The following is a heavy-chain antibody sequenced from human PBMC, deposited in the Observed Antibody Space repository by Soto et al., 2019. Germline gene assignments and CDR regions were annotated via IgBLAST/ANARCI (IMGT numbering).Heavy chain of an antibody. CDR1: GESFSGYY. V-gene: IGHV4-34*01. CDR3: ARAGYSSSWYGMDV. CDR2: INHSGST. D-gene: IGHD6-13*01. J-gene: IGHJ6*02. Sequence: SETLSLTCAAHGESFSGYYWCWIRQPPGKGLEWIGEINHSGSTNYNPSLKSRVTISVDTSKNQFSLRLSSVAAADTAVYYCARAGYSSSWYGMDVLGEGTTVT.